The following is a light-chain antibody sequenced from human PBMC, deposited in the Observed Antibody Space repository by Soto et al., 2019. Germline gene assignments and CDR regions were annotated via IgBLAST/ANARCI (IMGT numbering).Light chain of an antibody. CDR1: SSNVGGYND. CDR3: VSYAGSIKKV. Sequence: QSALTQPPSASGSPGQSVSISCTGSSSNVGGYNDVPWYQQHPGKAPKLMIYEVSKRPSGVPDRFSGSKSGNTASLTVSGLQAEDEADYYCVSYAGSIKKVFGGGTKVTVL. CDR2: EVS. J-gene: IGLJ2*01. V-gene: IGLV2-8*01.